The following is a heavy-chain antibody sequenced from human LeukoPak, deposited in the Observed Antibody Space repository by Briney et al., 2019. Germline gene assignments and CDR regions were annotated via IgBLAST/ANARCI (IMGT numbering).Heavy chain of an antibody. CDR3: AKDKTFGDYIFDY. D-gene: IGHD4-17*01. J-gene: IGHJ4*02. CDR2: ISWNSGSI. V-gene: IGHV3-9*01. CDR1: GFTFDDYA. Sequence: GGSLRLSCAASGFTFDDYAMHWVRQAPGKGLEWVSGISWNSGSIGYADSVKGRFTISRDNAKNSLYLQMNSLRAEDTALYYWAKDKTFGDYIFDYWGQGTLVTVSS.